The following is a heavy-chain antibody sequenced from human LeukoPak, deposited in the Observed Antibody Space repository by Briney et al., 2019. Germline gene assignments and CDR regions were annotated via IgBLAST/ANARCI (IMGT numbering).Heavy chain of an antibody. CDR1: GGSISSYY. D-gene: IGHD3-22*01. J-gene: IGHJ4*02. Sequence: PSETLSLTCTVSGGSISSYYWSWIRQPPGKGLEWFGYIYYSGSTNYNPSLKSRVTISVDTSKNQFSLKLSSVTAADTAVYYCARGTYYYDSSGYYLKNYFDYWGQGTLVTVSS. CDR3: ARGTYYYDSSGYYLKNYFDY. V-gene: IGHV4-59*01. CDR2: IYYSGST.